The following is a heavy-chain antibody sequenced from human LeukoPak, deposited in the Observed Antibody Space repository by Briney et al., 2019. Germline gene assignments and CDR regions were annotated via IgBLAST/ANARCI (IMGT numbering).Heavy chain of an antibody. J-gene: IGHJ4*02. D-gene: IGHD1/OR15-1a*01. V-gene: IGHV4-59*01. CDR3: ARQRAGRAETNFDY. CDR1: GGSISSYY. Sequence: SETLSPTCTVSGGSISSYYWSWIRQPPGKGLEWIGYIYYSGSTNYNPSLKSRVTISVDTSKNQFSLKLSSVTAADTAVYYCARQRAGRAETNFDYWGQGTLVTVSS. CDR2: IYYSGST.